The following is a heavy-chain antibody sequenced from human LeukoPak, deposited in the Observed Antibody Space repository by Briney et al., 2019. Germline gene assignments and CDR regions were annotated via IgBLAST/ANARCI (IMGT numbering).Heavy chain of an antibody. V-gene: IGHV4-39*01. CDR2: IYYSGST. J-gene: IGHJ4*02. Sequence: SETLSLTCTVPGGSISSSSYYWGWIRQPPGKGLEWIGSIYYSGSTYYNPSLKSRVTISVDTSKNQFSLKLSSVTAADTAVYYCARHYDSSGYYSFTPDYFDYWGQGTLVTVSS. CDR1: GGSISSSSYY. D-gene: IGHD3-22*01. CDR3: ARHYDSSGYYSFTPDYFDY.